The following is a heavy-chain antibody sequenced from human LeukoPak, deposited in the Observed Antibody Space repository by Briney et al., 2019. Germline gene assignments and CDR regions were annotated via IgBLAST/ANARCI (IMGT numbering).Heavy chain of an antibody. J-gene: IGHJ5*02. V-gene: IGHV6-1*01. CDR3: ARAIRWELLRGNWFDP. CDR2: TYYRSKWYN. Sequence: SQTLSLTCAFSGDSVSSNSAAWNWIRQSPSRGLEWLGRTYYRSKWYNDYAVSVKSRITINPDTSKNQFSLQLNSVTPEDTAVYYCARAIRWELLRGNWFDPWGQGTLVTVSS. D-gene: IGHD1-26*01. CDR1: GDSVSSNSAA.